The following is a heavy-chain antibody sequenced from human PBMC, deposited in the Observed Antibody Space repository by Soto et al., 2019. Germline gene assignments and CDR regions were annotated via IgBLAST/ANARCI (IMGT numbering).Heavy chain of an antibody. CDR2: VSPYNGDT. CDR3: AREVGHMDV. CDR1: GYTFTTYG. Sequence: ASVKVSCKAFGYTFTTYGINWVRQAPGQGLEWMGWVSPYNGDTTYAQKVQGRVTMTTDTSTRTAYLELGSLRSDDTAVYYCAREVGHMDVWGQGTTVTASS. J-gene: IGHJ6*02. V-gene: IGHV1-18*04.